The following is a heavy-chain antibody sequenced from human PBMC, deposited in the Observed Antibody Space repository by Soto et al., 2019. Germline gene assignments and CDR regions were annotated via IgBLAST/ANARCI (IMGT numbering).Heavy chain of an antibody. Sequence: PSETLSLTCAVYGGSFSGYYWSWIRQPPGKGLEWIGEINHSGSTNYNPSLKSRVTISVDTSKNQFSLKLSSVTAADTAVYYCARIVVVPAAIPDVWGQGTTVTVSS. D-gene: IGHD2-2*02. CDR1: GGSFSGYY. J-gene: IGHJ6*02. V-gene: IGHV4-34*01. CDR3: ARIVVVPAAIPDV. CDR2: INHSGST.